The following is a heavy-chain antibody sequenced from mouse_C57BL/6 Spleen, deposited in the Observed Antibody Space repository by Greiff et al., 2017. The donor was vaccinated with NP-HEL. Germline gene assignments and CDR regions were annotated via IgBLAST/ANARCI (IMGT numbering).Heavy chain of an antibody. Sequence: QVQLQQSGPELVKPGASVKISCKASGYAFSSSWMNWVKQRPGQGLEWIGRLYPGDGDTNYNGKFKGKATLTADKSSSTAYMQLSSLTSEDSTVYFCADGWYGNYRFAYWGQGTLVTVSA. CDR2: LYPGDGDT. V-gene: IGHV1-82*01. CDR3: ADGWYGNYRFAY. CDR1: GYAFSSSW. J-gene: IGHJ3*01. D-gene: IGHD2-10*02.